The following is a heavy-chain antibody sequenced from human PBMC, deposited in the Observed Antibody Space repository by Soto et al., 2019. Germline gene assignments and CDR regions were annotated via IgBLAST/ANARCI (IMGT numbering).Heavy chain of an antibody. CDR2: IRVSGGST. D-gene: IGHD6-19*01. Sequence: EVQLLESGGVLVQPGGSLRLSCAASGFTFSSDAMSWFRQAPGKGLEWVSAIRVSGGSTYYADSVKGRFTISRDNSKNTLDLQMNSLRAEDTAVYYCASRPIAVSEYYFVYWGQGTLVTVSS. V-gene: IGHV3-23*01. J-gene: IGHJ4*02. CDR1: GFTFSSDA. CDR3: ASRPIAVSEYYFVY.